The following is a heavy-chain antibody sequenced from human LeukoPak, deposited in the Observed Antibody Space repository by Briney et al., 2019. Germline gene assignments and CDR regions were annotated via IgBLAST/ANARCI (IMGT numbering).Heavy chain of an antibody. Sequence: GGSLRLSCAASGFTFSSYAMSWVRQAPGKGLEWVSAISGSGGSTYYADSVKGRFTISRDNSKNTLYLQMNSLRAEDTAVYYCARVYLLEMATIPYFDYWGQGTLVTVSS. J-gene: IGHJ4*02. CDR1: GFTFSSYA. D-gene: IGHD5-24*01. V-gene: IGHV3-23*01. CDR2: ISGSGGST. CDR3: ARVYLLEMATIPYFDY.